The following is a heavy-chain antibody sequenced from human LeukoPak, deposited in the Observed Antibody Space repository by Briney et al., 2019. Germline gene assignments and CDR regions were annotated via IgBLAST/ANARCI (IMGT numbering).Heavy chain of an antibody. J-gene: IGHJ5*02. CDR1: GLTFSDYY. Sequence: GGSPRLSCAASGLTFSDYYMSWIPQAPGKGLEWVSYISSSGSTIYYADSVKGRFTIYRDNAKNSLYLQMNGLRAEDTAVYYCARESSSAPNWFDLRGQGTLVTVSS. V-gene: IGHV3-11*01. D-gene: IGHD6-6*01. CDR2: ISSSGSTI. CDR3: ARESSSAPNWFDL.